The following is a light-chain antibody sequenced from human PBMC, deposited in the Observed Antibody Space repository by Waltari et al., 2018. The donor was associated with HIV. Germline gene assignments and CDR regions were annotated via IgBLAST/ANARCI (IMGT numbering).Light chain of an antibody. CDR1: SSAIGAYEY. Sequence: QSALTQPASVSGSPGQSITISCPGTSSAIGAYEYVSWYRQHPDKAPQLLIYDVFYRPSGVSHRFSGSKSGNTASLTISGLQAEDEAVYSCSSYTTTNTIIFGGGTKLTVL. V-gene: IGLV2-14*03. CDR2: DVF. J-gene: IGLJ2*01. CDR3: SSYTTTNTII.